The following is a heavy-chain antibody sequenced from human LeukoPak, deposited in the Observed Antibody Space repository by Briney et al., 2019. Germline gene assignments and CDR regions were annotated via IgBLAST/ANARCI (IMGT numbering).Heavy chain of an antibody. Sequence: GGSLRLSCAASEFTFSSYGIHWVRQAPGKGLEWVAVISYDGSNEYYADSVKGRFTISRDNSKNTLYLQMNSLRGEDTAMYYCAKDRFPYGSGPTYYFDYWGQGTLVTVSS. CDR3: AKDRFPYGSGPTYYFDY. CDR1: EFTFSSYG. V-gene: IGHV3-30*18. J-gene: IGHJ4*02. CDR2: ISYDGSNE. D-gene: IGHD3-10*01.